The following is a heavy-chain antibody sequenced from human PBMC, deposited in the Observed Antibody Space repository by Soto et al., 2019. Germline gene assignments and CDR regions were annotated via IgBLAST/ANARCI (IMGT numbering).Heavy chain of an antibody. J-gene: IGHJ4*02. Sequence: EVQLVESGGGLVQPGRSLRLSCVASGFTFDDYAMHWVRQVPGKGLEWVSVISWNSAYIGYADSVKGRFTISRDNAKNSVSLQMNSMRTEDTALYYCASKYSGYEAFDYWGQGTLVTVSS. CDR2: ISWNSAYI. V-gene: IGHV3-9*01. D-gene: IGHD5-12*01. CDR3: ASKYSGYEAFDY. CDR1: GFTFDDYA.